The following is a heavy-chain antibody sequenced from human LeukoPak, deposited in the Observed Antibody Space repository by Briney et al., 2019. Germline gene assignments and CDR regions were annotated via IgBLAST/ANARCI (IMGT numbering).Heavy chain of an antibody. V-gene: IGHV4-61*02. J-gene: IGHJ5*02. CDR1: GGSITSDSSY. CDR2: FYSSGST. D-gene: IGHD3-10*01. Sequence: KTSQTLSLTFTVSGGSITSDSSYWSWIRQPAGKGLEWIGRFYSSGSTNYNPSLKSRVTISVDTSKNQLSLKLSSVTAADTAMYYCARHYGSGLDWFDPWGQGTLVTVSS. CDR3: ARHYGSGLDWFDP.